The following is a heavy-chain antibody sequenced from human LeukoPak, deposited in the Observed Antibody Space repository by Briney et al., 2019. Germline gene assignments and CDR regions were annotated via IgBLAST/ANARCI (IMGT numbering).Heavy chain of an antibody. CDR3: AVAYSYYYMDV. Sequence: SETLSLTCTVSGDSISSHYLSWIRQPPGKGLEWIGYIAYSGITNYNPSLKSRVTLLVGTSKNQFSLKLSSVTAADTAVYYCAVAYSYYYMDVWGKGTTVTVSS. J-gene: IGHJ6*03. CDR1: GDSISSHY. D-gene: IGHD2-15*01. CDR2: IAYSGIT. V-gene: IGHV4-59*08.